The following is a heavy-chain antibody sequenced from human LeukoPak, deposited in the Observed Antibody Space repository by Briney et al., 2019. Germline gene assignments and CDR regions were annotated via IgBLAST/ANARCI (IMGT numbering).Heavy chain of an antibody. Sequence: GGSLSLSCAASGFNFDDYALDWVRQAPGKGLEWVSLISGDGGSTYYADSVKGRFTISRDNSKNSLYLQMNSLRTEDTALNYCAKDIVVVPAAIVDYGMDVWGQGTTVTVSS. CDR2: ISGDGGST. V-gene: IGHV3-43*02. D-gene: IGHD2-2*02. J-gene: IGHJ6*02. CDR1: GFNFDDYA. CDR3: AKDIVVVPAAIVDYGMDV.